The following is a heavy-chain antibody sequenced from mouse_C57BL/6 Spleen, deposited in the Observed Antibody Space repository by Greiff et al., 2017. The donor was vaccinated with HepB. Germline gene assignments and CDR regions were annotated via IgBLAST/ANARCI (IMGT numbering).Heavy chain of an antibody. V-gene: IGHV1-7*01. J-gene: IGHJ4*01. CDR2: INPSSGYT. Sequence: VQLQQSGAELAKPGASVKLSCKASGYTFTSYWMHWVKQRPGQGLEWIGYINPSSGYTKYNQKFKDKATLTADKSSSTADMQLSSLTYEDSAVYYCAEGYYASRGYAMDYWGQGTSVTVSS. D-gene: IGHD1-1*01. CDR3: AEGYYASRGYAMDY. CDR1: GYTFTSYW.